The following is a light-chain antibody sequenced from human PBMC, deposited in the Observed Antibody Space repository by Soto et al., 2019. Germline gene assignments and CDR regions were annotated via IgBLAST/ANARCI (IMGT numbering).Light chain of an antibody. Sequence: QSVLSQPPSVSAAPGQRVTISCSGSSSNIGGNSVSWYQQLPGTAPKFLIYDDDQRPSGIPDRFSGSKSGTSATLGITGFQTGDEADYYCGSWDSSLSAYVFGTGTKVTVL. CDR1: SSNIGGNS. CDR2: DDD. V-gene: IGLV1-51*01. CDR3: GSWDSSLSAYV. J-gene: IGLJ1*01.